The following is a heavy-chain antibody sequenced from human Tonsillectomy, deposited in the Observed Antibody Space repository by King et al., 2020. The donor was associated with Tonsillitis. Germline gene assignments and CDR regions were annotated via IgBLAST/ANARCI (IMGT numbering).Heavy chain of an antibody. Sequence: QLVQSGAEVKKPGASVKVSCKTSGYTFTSYLIHWVRQAPGQGLEWMGIINPSGGSTTYAQKFQGRVTMTRDTSTSTVYMELSSLRSEDTAVYYCARDNYYDSSGYYFVSPGGVFDYWGQGTLVTVSS. CDR1: GYTFTSYL. J-gene: IGHJ4*02. D-gene: IGHD3-22*01. V-gene: IGHV1-46*01. CDR3: ARDNYYDSSGYYFVSPGGVFDY. CDR2: INPSGGST.